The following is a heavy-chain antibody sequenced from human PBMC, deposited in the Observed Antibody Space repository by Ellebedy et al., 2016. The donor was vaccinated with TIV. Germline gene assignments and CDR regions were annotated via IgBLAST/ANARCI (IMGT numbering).Heavy chain of an antibody. D-gene: IGHD5-18*01. CDR3: AKDRTPGDGYWVFDF. Sequence: PGGSLRLSCAASGFTFSPYAMAWVRQAPGKGLEWVSGIFGSGRQRYADSVKGRFTISRDNSKSPLDLQMSSLRAEDTAVYYCAKDRTPGDGYWVFDFWGQGTLVTVST. J-gene: IGHJ4*02. V-gene: IGHV3-23*01. CDR1: GFTFSPYA. CDR2: IFGSGRQR.